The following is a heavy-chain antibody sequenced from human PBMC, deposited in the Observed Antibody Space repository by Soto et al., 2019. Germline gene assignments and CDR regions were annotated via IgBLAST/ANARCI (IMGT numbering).Heavy chain of an antibody. J-gene: IGHJ4*01. CDR2: IYYSGST. CDR1: GGSISSYY. CDR3: AREFQGVYSRTFDY. Sequence: QVQLQESGPGLVKPSETLSLTCTVSGGSISSYYWSWIRQPPGKGLEWIGYIYYSGSTNYDPSLKRRVTISVDTSTNQFSLELSSVTAADTAVDYCAREFQGVYSRTFDYWGHGTLVTVSS. D-gene: IGHD6-13*01. V-gene: IGHV4-59*01.